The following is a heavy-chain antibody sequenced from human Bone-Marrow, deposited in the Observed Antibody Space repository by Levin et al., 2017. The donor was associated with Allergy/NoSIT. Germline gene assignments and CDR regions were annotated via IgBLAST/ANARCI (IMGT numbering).Heavy chain of an antibody. CDR1: GFSLSTSGVG. V-gene: IGHV2-5*02. CDR3: AHRREWLVRLDYYYYMDG. Sequence: SGPTLVKPTQTLTLTCTFSGFSLSTSGVGVGWIRQPPGKALEWLALIYWDDDKRYSPSLKSRLTITKDTSKNQVVLTMTNMDPVDTATYYCAHRREWLVRLDYYYYMDGWGKGTTVTVSS. J-gene: IGHJ6*03. D-gene: IGHD6-19*01. CDR2: IYWDDDK.